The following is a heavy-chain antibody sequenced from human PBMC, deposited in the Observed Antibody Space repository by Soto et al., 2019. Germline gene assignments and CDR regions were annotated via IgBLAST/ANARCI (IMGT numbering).Heavy chain of an antibody. CDR1: GFTFSSYW. J-gene: IGHJ3*02. CDR2: INSDGSST. V-gene: IGHV3-74*01. CDR3: AREEAAAGTFAFDI. Sequence: GGSLRLSCAASGFTFSSYWMHWVRQAPGKGLGWVSRINSDGSSTSYADSVKGRFTISRDNAKNTLYLQMNSLRAEDTAVYDCAREEAAAGTFAFDIWGQGTMVTVSS. D-gene: IGHD6-13*01.